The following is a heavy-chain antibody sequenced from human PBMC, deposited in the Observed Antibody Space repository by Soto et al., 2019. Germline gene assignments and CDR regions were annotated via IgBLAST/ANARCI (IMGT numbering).Heavy chain of an antibody. Sequence: PSETLSLTCAVYGGSFSGYYWSWIRQPPGKGLEWIGEINHSGNTNYNPSLKSRVTISVDKSKNQFSLKLSSVTAADTAVYYCASQGLPYFDWSPTPLYYMDVCGQGTTVPVSS. D-gene: IGHD3-9*01. V-gene: IGHV4-34*01. J-gene: IGHJ6*03. CDR2: INHSGNT. CDR3: ASQGLPYFDWSPTPLYYMDV. CDR1: GGSFSGYY.